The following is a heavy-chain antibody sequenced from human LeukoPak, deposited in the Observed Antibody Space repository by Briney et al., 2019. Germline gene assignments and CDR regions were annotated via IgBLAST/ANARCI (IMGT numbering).Heavy chain of an antibody. D-gene: IGHD3-3*01. CDR2: INPNSGGT. Sequence: ASVKVSCKASGYTFTCYYMHWVRQAPGQGLEWMGWINPNSGGTNYAQKFQGRVTMTRDTSISTAYMELSRLRSDDTAVYYCARALRFLDYYYYGMDVWGQGTTVTVSS. CDR1: GYTFTCYY. CDR3: ARALRFLDYYYYGMDV. V-gene: IGHV1-2*02. J-gene: IGHJ6*02.